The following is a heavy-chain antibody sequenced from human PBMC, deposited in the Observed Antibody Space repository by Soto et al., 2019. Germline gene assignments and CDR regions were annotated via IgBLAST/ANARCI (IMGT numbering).Heavy chain of an antibody. CDR2: IIPILGIA. CDR3: ARDLPSSSAGADY. Sequence: ASVKVSCNASGGTFSSYTISLVRQAPGQGLEWMGRIIPILGIANYAQKFQGRVTITADKSTSTAYMELSSLRSEDTAVYYCARDLPSSSAGADYWGQGTLVTVSS. D-gene: IGHD6-6*01. CDR1: GGTFSSYT. J-gene: IGHJ4*02. V-gene: IGHV1-69*04.